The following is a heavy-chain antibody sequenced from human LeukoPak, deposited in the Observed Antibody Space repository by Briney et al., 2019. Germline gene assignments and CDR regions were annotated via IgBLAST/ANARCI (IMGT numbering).Heavy chain of an antibody. D-gene: IGHD6-19*01. CDR3: AKDLTGGWYHY. J-gene: IGHJ4*02. CDR2: ISGSGGST. V-gene: IGHV3-23*01. CDR1: GFTFSSYA. Sequence: GGSLRLSCAASGFTFSSYAMSWVRQAPGRGLEWVSAISGSGGSTYYADSAKGRFTISRDNSKNTLYLQMNSLRAEDTAVYYCAKDLTGGWYHYWGQGTLVTVSS.